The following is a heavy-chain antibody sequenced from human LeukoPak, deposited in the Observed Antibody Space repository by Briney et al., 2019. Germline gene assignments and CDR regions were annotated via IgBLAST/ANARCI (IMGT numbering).Heavy chain of an antibody. Sequence: PGRSLRLSCAASGFTFSDYGFHWVRQAPGQGLEWVAVISWHGSDKYYADSARGRFTISRDNAKNSLYLQMNSLRAEDTAVYYCARVSSGNQWQAFDYWGQGTLVAVFS. CDR3: ARVSSGNQWQAFDY. CDR1: GFTFSDYG. V-gene: IGHV3-30-3*01. D-gene: IGHD1-14*01. J-gene: IGHJ4*02. CDR2: ISWHGSDK.